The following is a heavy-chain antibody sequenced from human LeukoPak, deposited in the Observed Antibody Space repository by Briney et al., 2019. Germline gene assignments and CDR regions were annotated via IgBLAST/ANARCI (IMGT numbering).Heavy chain of an antibody. CDR3: AIGSGSYYGAQFDY. J-gene: IGHJ4*02. D-gene: IGHD1-26*01. Sequence: GGSLRLSCAASGFTFSSHEMNWVRQPPGKGLEWVSYISTSGSTIYADSVKGRFTISRDNSKNTLYLQMNSLRAEDTAVYYCAIGSGSYYGAQFDYWGQGTLVTVSS. CDR1: GFTFSSHE. V-gene: IGHV3-48*03. CDR2: ISTSGSTI.